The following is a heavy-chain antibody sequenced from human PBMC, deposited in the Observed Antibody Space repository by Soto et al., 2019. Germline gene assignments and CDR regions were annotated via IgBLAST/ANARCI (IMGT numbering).Heavy chain of an antibody. CDR1: GYTFTSYG. CDR2: ISAYNGNT. Sequence: QVQLVQSGAEVKKPGASVKVSCKASGYTFTSYGISWVRQAPGQGLEWMGWISAYNGNTNYAQKLQGRVTMTTDTSTSQVFMELRRLRSDSMDVYCFARVDGGWYAYSASHGGQGTLVTVSS. CDR3: ARVDGGWYAYSASH. J-gene: IGHJ1*01. D-gene: IGHD6-19*01. V-gene: IGHV1-18*03.